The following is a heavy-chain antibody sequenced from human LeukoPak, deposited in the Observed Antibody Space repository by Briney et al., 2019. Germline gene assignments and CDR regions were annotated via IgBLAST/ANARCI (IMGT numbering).Heavy chain of an antibody. J-gene: IGHJ5*02. CDR2: ISYSGST. CDR1: GGSIRSYY. CDR3: AGRSPDWFDP. Sequence: SETLSLTCTVSGGSIRSYYWSWIRQPPGKGLEWIGYISYSGSTNYNPSLKSRVTISVDTSKNQFSLKLSSVTAADTALYYCAGRSPDWFDPWGQGTLVTVSS. V-gene: IGHV4-59*08.